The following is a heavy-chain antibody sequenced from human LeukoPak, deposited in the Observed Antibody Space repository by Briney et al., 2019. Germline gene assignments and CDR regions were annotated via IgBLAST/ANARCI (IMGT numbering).Heavy chain of an antibody. Sequence: SETLSLTCTASGGSISPYHWSWIRQPAEKGLEWIGRIYPSGSTNYNLSLKDRVTISIDRSKNQFSLKLSSVTAADTALYYCARDQKVPNNNFRYYYYMDVWGKGTTVTVSS. CDR3: ARDQKVPNNNFRYYYYMDV. D-gene: IGHD4-11*01. CDR2: IYPSGST. V-gene: IGHV4-4*07. J-gene: IGHJ6*03. CDR1: GGSISPYH.